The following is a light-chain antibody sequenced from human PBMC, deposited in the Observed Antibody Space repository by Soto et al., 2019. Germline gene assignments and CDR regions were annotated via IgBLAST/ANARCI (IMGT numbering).Light chain of an antibody. V-gene: IGKV3-15*01. CDR1: QSVSSN. CDR2: GAS. J-gene: IGKJ4*01. CDR3: QQYNNWPPLT. Sequence: EIVMTQSPATLSVSPGERATLSCRASQSVSSNLAWYQHKPGQAPWLLIYGASTRATGIPARFSGSGSGTEFTLTISSLQSEDFAVYYCQQYNNWPPLTFGGVTKVEIK.